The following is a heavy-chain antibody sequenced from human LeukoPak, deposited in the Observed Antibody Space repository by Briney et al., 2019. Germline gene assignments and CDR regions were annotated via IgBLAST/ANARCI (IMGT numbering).Heavy chain of an antibody. CDR1: GGSISSYY. Sequence: SETLSLTCTVSGGSISSYYWSWIRQPPGKGLEWIGYIYYSGSTNYNPSLKSRVTISVDTSKNQFSLKLSSVTAADTAVYYCASRRGYCSSTSCHGAFDIWGQGAMVTVSS. J-gene: IGHJ3*02. CDR3: ASRRGYCSSTSCHGAFDI. CDR2: IYYSGST. V-gene: IGHV4-59*08. D-gene: IGHD2-2*01.